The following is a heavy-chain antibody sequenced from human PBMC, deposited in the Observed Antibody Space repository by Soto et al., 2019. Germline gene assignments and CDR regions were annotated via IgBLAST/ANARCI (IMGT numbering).Heavy chain of an antibody. J-gene: IGHJ4*02. CDR3: ARVYCSGGSCYSIDY. CDR1: GGTFSNHI. D-gene: IGHD2-15*01. Sequence: GASVKVSCKASGGTFSNHIITWVRQAPGQGPEWMGRIIPMLAITNYAQKFQGRVTMTRDTSTSTVYMELSSLRSEDTAVYYCARVYCSGGSCYSIDYWGQGTLVTVS. V-gene: IGHV1-69*02. CDR2: IIPMLAIT.